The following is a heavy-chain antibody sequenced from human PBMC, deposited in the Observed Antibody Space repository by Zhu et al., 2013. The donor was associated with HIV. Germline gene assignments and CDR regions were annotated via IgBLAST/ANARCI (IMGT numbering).Heavy chain of an antibody. CDR3: AIIAAFDY. CDR1: GFTFSSYG. D-gene: IGHD6-6*01. J-gene: IGHJ4*02. Sequence: VQLVEPGGGVVQPGRSLRLSCAASGFTFSSYGMHWVRQAPGKGLEWVAVISYDGSNKYYADSVKGRFTISRDNSKNTLYLQMNSLRAEDTAVYYCAIIAAFDYWGQGTLVTVSS. V-gene: IGHV3-30*03. CDR2: ISYDGSNK.